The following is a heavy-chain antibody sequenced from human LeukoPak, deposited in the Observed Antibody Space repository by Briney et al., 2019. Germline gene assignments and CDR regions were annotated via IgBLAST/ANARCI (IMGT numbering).Heavy chain of an antibody. CDR2: IYYSGST. Sequence: SETLSLTCTVSGGSISSSSYYWGWIRQPPGKGLEWIGGIYYSGSTYYNPSLKSRVTISVDTSKNQFSLKLSSVTAADTAVYYCARQTYYDFWSGYYDYWGQGTLVTVSS. CDR3: ARQTYYDFWSGYYDY. CDR1: GGSISSSSYY. D-gene: IGHD3-3*01. J-gene: IGHJ4*02. V-gene: IGHV4-39*01.